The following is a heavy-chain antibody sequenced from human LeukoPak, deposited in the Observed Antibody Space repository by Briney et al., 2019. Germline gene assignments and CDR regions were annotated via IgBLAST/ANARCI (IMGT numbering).Heavy chain of an antibody. CDR2: IYYSGST. CDR3: ARVSGSYFDY. D-gene: IGHD6-19*01. V-gene: IGHV4-4*02. CDR1: GGSISSSDW. Sequence: SETLSLTCAVSGGSISSSDWWSWVRQPPGKGLEWLGQIYYSGSTNYNPSLKSRVTISVDKSKNQFSLKLSSVTAADTAVYYCARVSGSYFDYWGQGTLVTVST. J-gene: IGHJ4*02.